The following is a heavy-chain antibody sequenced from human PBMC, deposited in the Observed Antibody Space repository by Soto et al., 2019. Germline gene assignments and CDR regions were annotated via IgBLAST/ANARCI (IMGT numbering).Heavy chain of an antibody. D-gene: IGHD6-6*01. CDR1: GFTFSSYA. J-gene: IGHJ4*02. V-gene: IGHV3-23*01. CDR2: ISGSGGST. Sequence: EVQLLESGGGLVQPGGSLRLSYAASGFTFSSYAMSWVRQAPGKGLEWVSGISGSGGSTYSADSVKGRFTISRDNSKNTLYVQMNSLRAEDTAVYYCAKGSSSFSSSSGAAPGLFNYWGQGTLVTVSS. CDR3: AKGSSSFSSSSGAAPGLFNY.